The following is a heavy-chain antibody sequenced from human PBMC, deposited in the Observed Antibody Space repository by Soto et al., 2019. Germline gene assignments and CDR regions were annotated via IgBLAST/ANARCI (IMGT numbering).Heavy chain of an antibody. CDR3: ARSEEDSDYYYYGMDV. D-gene: IGHD2-15*01. J-gene: IGHJ6*02. V-gene: IGHV6-1*01. Sequence: QTLLLTCVGSGDTVSSNSVAWNWVRQSPSRGLEWLGRTYYRSRWYSDYAVSVRSRIDINADTSKNQVSLQLNSVTPEDTAVYYCARSEEDSDYYYYGMDVWGQGTTVTVSS. CDR2: TYYRSRWYS. CDR1: GDTVSSNSVA.